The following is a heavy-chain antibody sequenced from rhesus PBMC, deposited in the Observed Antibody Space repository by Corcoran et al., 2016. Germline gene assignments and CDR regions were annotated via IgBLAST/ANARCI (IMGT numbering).Heavy chain of an antibody. CDR3: ARAPIVLVLLAKRGRFDV. CDR1: GGSISSSNW. Sequence: QVQLQESGPGLVKPSETLSLTCAVSGGSISSSNWWSWIRQPPGKGLAWIGYISGRSGSHHYNPSLKSRVTISKDTSKNQFSLKLSSVTAADTAVYYCARAPIVLVLLAKRGRFDVWGPGVLVTVSS. CDR2: ISGRSGSH. J-gene: IGHJ5-1*01. V-gene: IGHV4S19*01. D-gene: IGHD2-2*01.